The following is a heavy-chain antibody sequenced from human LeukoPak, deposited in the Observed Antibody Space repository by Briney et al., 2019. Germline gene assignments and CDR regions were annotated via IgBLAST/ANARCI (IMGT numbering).Heavy chain of an antibody. CDR3: ARAGRGGAYYYMDV. CDR1: GYTFTSYA. CDR2: INAGNGNT. Sequence: ASVKDSCKASGYTFTSYAMHWVRQAPGQRLEWMGWINAGNGNTKYSQEFQGRVTITRDTSASTAYMELSSLRSEDMAVYYCARAGRGGAYYYMDVWGKGTTVTVSS. V-gene: IGHV1-3*03. J-gene: IGHJ6*03. D-gene: IGHD3-10*01.